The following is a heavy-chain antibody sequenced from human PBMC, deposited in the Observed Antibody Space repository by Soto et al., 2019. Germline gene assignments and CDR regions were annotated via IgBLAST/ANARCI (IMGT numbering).Heavy chain of an antibody. J-gene: IGHJ6*02. Sequence: QVQLVQSGAEVKKPGASVKVSCKASGYTFTSYAMHWVRQAPGQRLEWMGGIIPIFGTANYAQKFQGRVTITADESTSTAYMELSSLRSEDTAVYYCARGRAVAGVYYYYYYGMDVWGQGTTVTVSS. V-gene: IGHV1-69*13. CDR3: ARGRAVAGVYYYYYYGMDV. CDR1: GYTFTSYA. D-gene: IGHD6-19*01. CDR2: IIPIFGTA.